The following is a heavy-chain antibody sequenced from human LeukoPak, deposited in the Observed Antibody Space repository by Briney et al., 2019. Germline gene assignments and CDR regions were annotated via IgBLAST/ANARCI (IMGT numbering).Heavy chain of an antibody. CDR3: ASPASYDSSGPDY. D-gene: IGHD3-22*01. V-gene: IGHV3-48*01. Sequence: PGGSLRLSCAASGFTFSSYSMNWVRQAPGKGLEWVSYISSSSDTIYYADSVKGRFTVSRDNAKNSLYLQMNSLRAEDTAVYYCASPASYDSSGPDYWGQGTLVTVSS. CDR2: ISSSSDTI. J-gene: IGHJ4*02. CDR1: GFTFSSYS.